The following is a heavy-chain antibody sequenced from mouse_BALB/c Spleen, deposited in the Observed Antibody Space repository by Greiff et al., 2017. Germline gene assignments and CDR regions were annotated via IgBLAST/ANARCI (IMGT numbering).Heavy chain of an antibody. CDR1: GYSITSDYA. CDR2: ISYSGST. CDR3: ARGHYGYVGSFAY. D-gene: IGHD1-2*01. J-gene: IGHJ3*01. V-gene: IGHV3-2*02. Sequence: DVKLQESGPGLVKPSQSLSLTCTVTGYSITSDYAWNWIRQFPGNKLEWMGYISYSGSTSYNPSLKSRISITRDTSKNQFFLQLNSVTTEDTATYYCARGHYGYVGSFAYWGQGTLVTVSA.